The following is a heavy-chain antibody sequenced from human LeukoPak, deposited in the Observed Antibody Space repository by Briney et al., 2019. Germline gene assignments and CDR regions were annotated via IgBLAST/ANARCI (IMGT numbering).Heavy chain of an antibody. CDR2: IKIDGSIT. D-gene: IGHD6-19*01. J-gene: IGHJ6*03. CDR3: ARDGVSSGWNYYYMDV. V-gene: IGHV3-74*01. Sequence: GGSLRLSCAASGFTFSTYWMHWVRQAPGKGLVWVSRIKIDGSITTYADSVKGRFTISRDNAKNTLYLQMNSLRAEDTAVYYCARDGVSSGWNYYYMDVWGKGTTVTVSS. CDR1: GFTFSTYW.